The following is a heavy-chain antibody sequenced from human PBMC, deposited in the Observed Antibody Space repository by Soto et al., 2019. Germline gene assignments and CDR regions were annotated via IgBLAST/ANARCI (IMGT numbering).Heavy chain of an antibody. J-gene: IGHJ4*02. CDR2: IAYTGIT. D-gene: IGHD5-12*01. CDR3: AREGFSGYEALDY. CDR1: GGPIGSYY. Sequence: QVQLQESGPRLLKPSETLSLTCSVSGGPIGSYYLSWVRQAPGKGLEWIAYIAYTGITGYNPSLRGRVTISGDTSQNLFSLKMTSVTAADTAVYYCAREGFSGYEALDYWGQGILVTVS. V-gene: IGHV4-59*01.